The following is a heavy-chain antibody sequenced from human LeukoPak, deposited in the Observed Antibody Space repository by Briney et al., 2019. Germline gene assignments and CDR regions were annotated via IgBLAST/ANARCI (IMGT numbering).Heavy chain of an antibody. CDR2: ISSSSSYI. V-gene: IGHV3-21*01. D-gene: IGHD6-19*01. CDR1: GFTFSSYS. Sequence: GGSLRLSCAASGFTFSSYSMNWVRQAPGKGLEWVSSISSSSSYIYYADSVKGRFTISRDNAKNSLYLQMNSLRAEDTAVYYCARRGAVAGTEPDAFDIWGQGTMVTVSS. J-gene: IGHJ3*02. CDR3: ARRGAVAGTEPDAFDI.